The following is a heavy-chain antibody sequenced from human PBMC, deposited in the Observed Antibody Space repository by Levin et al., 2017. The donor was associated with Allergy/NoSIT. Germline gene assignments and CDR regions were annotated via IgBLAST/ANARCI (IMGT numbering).Heavy chain of an antibody. CDR3: ARVYSSSSGKDAFDI. CDR2: IYTSGST. Sequence: SQTLSLTCTVSGGSISSSYWSWIRQPAGKGLEWIGRIYTSGSTNYNPSLKSRVTMSVDTSKNQFSLNLSSVTAADTAVYYCARVYSSSSGKDAFDIWGQGTMVTVSS. D-gene: IGHD6-13*01. J-gene: IGHJ3*02. V-gene: IGHV4-4*07. CDR1: GGSISSSY.